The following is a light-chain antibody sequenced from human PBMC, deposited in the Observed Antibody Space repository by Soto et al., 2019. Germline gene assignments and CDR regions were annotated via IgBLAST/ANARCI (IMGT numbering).Light chain of an antibody. CDR3: QQSYSNPYT. J-gene: IGKJ2*01. CDR2: AAS. V-gene: IGKV1-39*01. Sequence: DIQMTQSPSSLSASVGERVTITCRASQSISSYLNWYQQKPGKAPKLLIYAASSMQSGVPSRFSGSGSRTDFTLTISSLQPEDFATYYCQQSYSNPYTFGQGTKLEIK. CDR1: QSISSY.